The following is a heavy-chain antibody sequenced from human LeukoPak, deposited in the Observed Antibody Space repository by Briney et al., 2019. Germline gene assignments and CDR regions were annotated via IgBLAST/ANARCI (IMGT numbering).Heavy chain of an antibody. J-gene: IGHJ6*04. CDR1: GGSFSGYY. D-gene: IGHD3-22*01. CDR3: ARVVSYYYYYGMDV. Sequence: IPSETLSLTCAVYGGSFSGYYWRWMRQPPGKGLEWIGEINHSGSTNYNPSLKSRVTISVDTSKNQFSLKLSSVTAADTAVYYCARVVSYYYYYGMDVWGKGTTVTVSS. CDR2: INHSGST. V-gene: IGHV4-34*01.